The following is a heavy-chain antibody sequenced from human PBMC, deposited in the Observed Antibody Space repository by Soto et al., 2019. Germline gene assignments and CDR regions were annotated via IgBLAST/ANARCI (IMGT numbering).Heavy chain of an antibody. Sequence: QVQLVQSGAEVKKPGASVKVSCKASGYTFTNYAMHWVRQAPGQRLEWMGWINAGNGNTKYSQKFQGRVTITRDTSASTAYMELSSPRYEDTAVYYCARGPLLWGDVWGQGTTVTVSS. V-gene: IGHV1-3*01. D-gene: IGHD3-10*01. CDR2: INAGNGNT. CDR3: ARGPLLWGDV. J-gene: IGHJ6*02. CDR1: GYTFTNYA.